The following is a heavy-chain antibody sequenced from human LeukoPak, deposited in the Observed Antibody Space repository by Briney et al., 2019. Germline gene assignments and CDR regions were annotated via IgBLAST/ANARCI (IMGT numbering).Heavy chain of an antibody. CDR1: GFTFSSYS. V-gene: IGHV3-21*01. D-gene: IGHD2-2*01. Sequence: GGSLRLSCAGSGFTFSSYSMSWVRQAPGKGLEWVASISSRSTYIYYAASVKGRFTISRDNAKNSLYLQMNSLRAEDTAVYYCARDPFGDVVVEEDVWGKGTTVTVSS. J-gene: IGHJ6*04. CDR2: ISSRSTYI. CDR3: ARDPFGDVVVEEDV.